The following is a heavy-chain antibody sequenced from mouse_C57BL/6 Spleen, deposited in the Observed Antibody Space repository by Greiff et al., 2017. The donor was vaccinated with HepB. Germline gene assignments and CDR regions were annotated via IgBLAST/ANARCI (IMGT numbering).Heavy chain of an antibody. Sequence: EVQLQQSGPELVKPGASVKIPCKASGYTFTDYNMDWVKQSHGKSLEWIGDINPNNGGTIYNQKFKGKATLTVDKSSSTAYMELRSLTSEYTAVYYCARAYSYVYYFGYWGHGTTLTVSS. CDR3: ARAYSYVYYFGY. CDR1: GYTFTDYN. J-gene: IGHJ2*01. CDR2: INPNNGGT. D-gene: IGHD2-10*01. V-gene: IGHV1-18*01.